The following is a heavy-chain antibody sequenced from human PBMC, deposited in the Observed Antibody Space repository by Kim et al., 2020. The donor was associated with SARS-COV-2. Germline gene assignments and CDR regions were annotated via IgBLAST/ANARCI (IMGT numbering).Heavy chain of an antibody. Sequence: GGSLRLSCAASGFTFSSYGMHWVRQAPGKGLEWVAVISYDGSNKYYADSVKGRFTISRDNSKNTLYLQMNSLRAEDTAVYYCAKGWLQSGDAFDIWGQGTMVTVSS. CDR1: GFTFSSYG. D-gene: IGHD5-12*01. CDR3: AKGWLQSGDAFDI. CDR2: ISYDGSNK. J-gene: IGHJ3*02. V-gene: IGHV3-30*18.